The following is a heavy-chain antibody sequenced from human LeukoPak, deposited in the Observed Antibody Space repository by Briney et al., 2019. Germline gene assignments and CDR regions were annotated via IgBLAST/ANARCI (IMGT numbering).Heavy chain of an antibody. J-gene: IGHJ4*02. V-gene: IGHV4-61*05. CDR3: ARQRDTAMADIDY. D-gene: IGHD5-18*01. CDR1: GGSISSSSYY. CDR2: IYYSGST. Sequence: SETLSLTCTVSGGSISSSSYYWSWIRQPPGKGLEWIGYIYYSGSTNYNPSLKSRVTISVDTSKNQFSLKLSSVTAADTAVYYCARQRDTAMADIDYWGQGTLVTVSS.